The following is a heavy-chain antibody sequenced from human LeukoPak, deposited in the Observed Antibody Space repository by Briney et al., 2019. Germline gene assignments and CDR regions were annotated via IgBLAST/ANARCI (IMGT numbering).Heavy chain of an antibody. CDR2: FNHIALT. CDR1: YRSISGYY. Sequence: SELKSLTCAVGYRSISGYYGSWSHQPRKEGLEWIGAFNHIALTNYTPSLKSRGTISVPTSKTQFSLKLSAVTAADTAVYYCARDLSDFWSGYPFAYWGQGTLVTVSS. D-gene: IGHD3-3*01. CDR3: ARDLSDFWSGYPFAY. V-gene: IGHV4-34*01. J-gene: IGHJ4*02.